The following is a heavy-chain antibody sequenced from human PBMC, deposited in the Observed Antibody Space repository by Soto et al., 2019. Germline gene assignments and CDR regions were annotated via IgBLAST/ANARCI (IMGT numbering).Heavy chain of an antibody. Sequence: SVKVSCKASGCTFSSYTISWVRQAPGQGLEWMGRIIPILGIANYAQKFQGRVTITADKSTSTAYMELSSLRSGDTAVYYCARDSYYDSSGYYVWGQGTLVTVSS. D-gene: IGHD3-22*01. CDR3: ARDSYYDSSGYYV. CDR2: IIPILGIA. J-gene: IGHJ4*02. CDR1: GCTFSSYT. V-gene: IGHV1-69*04.